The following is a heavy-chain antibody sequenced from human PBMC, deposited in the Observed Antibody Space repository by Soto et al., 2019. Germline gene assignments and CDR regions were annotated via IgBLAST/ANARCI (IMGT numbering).Heavy chain of an antibody. Sequence: GGSLRLSCAASGFTVNVNYMTWVRQAPGKGLEWVSFIYTDGRTFYADSVKGRFTISRDDSENTVYLQMNSLRVADTAVYYCARDPVVTTDYGLGAWGQGTTVTVPS. CDR2: IYTDGRT. V-gene: IGHV3-53*01. J-gene: IGHJ6*02. D-gene: IGHD2-21*02. CDR1: GFTVNVNY. CDR3: ARDPVVTTDYGLGA.